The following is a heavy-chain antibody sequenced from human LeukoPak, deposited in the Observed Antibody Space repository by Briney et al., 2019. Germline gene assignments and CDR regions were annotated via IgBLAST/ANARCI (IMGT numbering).Heavy chain of an antibody. V-gene: IGHV1-69*13. J-gene: IGHJ3*02. Sequence: GASVKVSCKASGGTFSSYAISWVRQAPGQGLEWMGGIIPIFGTANYAQKFQGRVTITADESTSTAYMELSSLRSEDTAVYYCARDLRTGDRAFDIWGQGTMVTVSS. D-gene: IGHD7-27*01. CDR2: IIPIFGTA. CDR3: ARDLRTGDRAFDI. CDR1: GGTFSSYA.